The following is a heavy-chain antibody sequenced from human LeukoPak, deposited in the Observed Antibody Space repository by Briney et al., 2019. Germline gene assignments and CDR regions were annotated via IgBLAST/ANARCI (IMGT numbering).Heavy chain of an antibody. J-gene: IGHJ4*02. CDR2: IYYSGST. V-gene: IGHV4-59*01. D-gene: IGHD4-17*01. CDR1: GGSISSYY. CDR3: ASGGNDYGDSFDY. Sequence: SETLSLTCTVSGGSISSYYWIWIRQPPGKGLEWIGYIYYSGSTNYNPSLKSRVTISVDTSKNQFSLKLSSVTAADTAVYYCASGGNDYGDSFDYWGQGTLVTVSS.